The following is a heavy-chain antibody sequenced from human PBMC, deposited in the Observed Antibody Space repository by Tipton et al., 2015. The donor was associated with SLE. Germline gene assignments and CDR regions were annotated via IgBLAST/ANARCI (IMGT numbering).Heavy chain of an antibody. CDR2: IDDSGST. CDR1: GYSISRGYF. CDR3: ARDHRAVWKAAFDI. V-gene: IGHV4-38-2*02. D-gene: IGHD1-1*01. J-gene: IGHJ3*02. Sequence: TLSLTCAVSGYSISRGYFWGWIRQPPGKGLERLGSIDDSGSTNYNPSLTSRVTISVDTSKNQFSLKLSSVTAADTAVYYCARDHRAVWKAAFDIWGQGTMVTVSS.